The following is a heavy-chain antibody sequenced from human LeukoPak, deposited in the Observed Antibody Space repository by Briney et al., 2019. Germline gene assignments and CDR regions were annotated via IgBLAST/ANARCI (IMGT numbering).Heavy chain of an antibody. CDR3: VRDRAPNWFDP. D-gene: IGHD5-24*01. CDR1: GDSVSSNSAA. V-gene: IGHV6-1*01. J-gene: IGHJ5*02. CDR2: TYYRSRWYS. Sequence: SQTLSLTCAIPGDSVSSNSAAWHWIRQSPSRGLEWLGRTYYRSRWYSNYALSVKSRITINPDTSKNQFSLQLNSVTPEDTAVYYCVRDRAPNWFDPWGQGTLVTVSS.